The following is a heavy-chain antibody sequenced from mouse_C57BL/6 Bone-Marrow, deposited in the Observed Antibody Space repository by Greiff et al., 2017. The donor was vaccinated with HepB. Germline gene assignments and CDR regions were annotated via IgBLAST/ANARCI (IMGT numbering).Heavy chain of an antibody. CDR1: GFTFSSYA. Sequence: DVQLVESGEGLVKPGGSLKLSCAASGFTFSSYAMSWVRQTPEKRLEWVAYISSGGDYIYYADTVKGRFTISRDNARNTLYLQMSSLKSEDTAMYYCTREGLHYYGSSYRWYFDVWGTGTTVTVSS. CDR3: TREGLHYYGSSYRWYFDV. J-gene: IGHJ1*03. CDR2: ISSGGDYI. V-gene: IGHV5-9-1*02. D-gene: IGHD1-1*01.